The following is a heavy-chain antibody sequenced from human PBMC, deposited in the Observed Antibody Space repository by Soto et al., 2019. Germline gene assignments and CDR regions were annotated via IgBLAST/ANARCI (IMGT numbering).Heavy chain of an antibody. CDR2: FILIPGTA. Sequence: QVQLVQSGAEVKKPGSSVKVSCKASGGTFGSYAISWVRQAPGQGLDWMGGFILIPGTANYAQKFQGRVTIAADESTSTAYMELSSLRSDDTAVYYCARSQGSSTSLEIYYYYYYGMDVWGKRTTVTISS. D-gene: IGHD2-2*01. V-gene: IGHV1-69*01. CDR1: GGTFGSYA. CDR3: ARSQGSSTSLEIYYYYYYGMDV. J-gene: IGHJ6*04.